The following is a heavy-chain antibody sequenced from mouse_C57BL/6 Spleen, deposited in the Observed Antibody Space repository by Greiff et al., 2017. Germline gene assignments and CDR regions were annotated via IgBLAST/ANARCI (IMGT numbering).Heavy chain of an antibody. CDR2: INPNNGGT. V-gene: IGHV1-18*01. CDR1: GYTFTDYN. J-gene: IGHJ1*03. CDR3: ARDYGSSEYWYFDV. Sequence: EVQLQQSGPELVKPGASVKIPCKASGYTFTDYNMDWVKQSHGKSLEWIGDINPNNGGTIYNQKFKGKATLTVDKSSSTAYMELRSLTSEDTAVYYCARDYGSSEYWYFDVWGTGTTVTVSS. D-gene: IGHD1-1*01.